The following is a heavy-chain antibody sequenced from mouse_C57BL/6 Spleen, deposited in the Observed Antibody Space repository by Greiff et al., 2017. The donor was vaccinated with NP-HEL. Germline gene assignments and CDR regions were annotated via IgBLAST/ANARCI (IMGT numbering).Heavy chain of an antibody. CDR2: IDPSDSYT. Sequence: VQLQQPGAELVRPGTSVKLSCKASGYTFTSYWMHWVKQRPGQGLEWIGVIDPSDSYTNYNQKFKGKATLTVDTSSSTAYMQLSSLTSEDSAVYYCARQAYGNYIDYWGQGTTLTVSS. V-gene: IGHV1-59*01. CDR1: GYTFTSYW. J-gene: IGHJ2*01. D-gene: IGHD2-1*01. CDR3: ARQAYGNYIDY.